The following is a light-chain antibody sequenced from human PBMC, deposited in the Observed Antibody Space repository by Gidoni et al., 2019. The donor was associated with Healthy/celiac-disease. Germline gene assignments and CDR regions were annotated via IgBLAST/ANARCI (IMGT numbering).Light chain of an antibody. CDR1: QSISSW. J-gene: IGKJ2*01. Sequence: DIQMTQSPSTLSASVGDRVTITCRASQSISSWLAWYQQKPGNAPKLLIYKAYSLESGVPSRFSGSGSGTEFTLTISSLQHDDFATYYCQQYNSYPYTFGQGTKLEIK. CDR3: QQYNSYPYT. V-gene: IGKV1-5*03. CDR2: KAY.